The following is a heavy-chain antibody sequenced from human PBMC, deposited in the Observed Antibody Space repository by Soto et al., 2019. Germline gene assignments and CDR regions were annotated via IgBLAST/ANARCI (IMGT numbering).Heavy chain of an antibody. Sequence: EVQLLESGGGLVQPGGSLRLSCAASGFTFSSYAMSWVRQAPGKGLEWVSGISGSGGRTYYADSVKGRFTISRDNSKNPLYLQMNSLRAEDTAVYYGASLHRTGNYGYYSDGMDVWGQGTTVTVSS. CDR2: ISGSGGRT. CDR3: ASLHRTGNYGYYSDGMDV. J-gene: IGHJ6*02. V-gene: IGHV3-23*01. D-gene: IGHD4-4*01. CDR1: GFTFSSYA.